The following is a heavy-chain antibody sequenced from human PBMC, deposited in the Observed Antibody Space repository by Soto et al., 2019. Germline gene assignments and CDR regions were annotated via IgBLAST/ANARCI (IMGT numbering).Heavy chain of an antibody. CDR1: GFTFTSSA. CDR2: IGVGSGNR. J-gene: IGHJ4*02. V-gene: IGHV1-58*01. CDR3: ADLGVNFDH. Sequence: SVKVSCKTSGFTFTSSAVQWVRQARGQRLEWIGWIGVGSGNRHYAQKFQERVTITRDMSTNTAYMELSSLRSEDTAVYYCADLGVNFDHWGQGTLVTVSS. D-gene: IGHD2-8*01.